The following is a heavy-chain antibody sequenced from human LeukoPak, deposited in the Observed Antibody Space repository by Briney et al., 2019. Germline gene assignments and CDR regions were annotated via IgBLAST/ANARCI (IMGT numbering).Heavy chain of an antibody. CDR3: ARHTVTTGGPGLSRVYFDY. J-gene: IGHJ4*02. CDR2: IISGGSTI. V-gene: IGHV3-11*04. D-gene: IGHD4-11*01. CDR1: GFTFCDYY. Sequence: GGSLRLSCAASGFTFCDYYMSWIRQAPGKGLGWVSYIISGGSTIYYADSVKGRFTLSRDNAKNSLYLQMNSLRAEDTAVYYCARHTVTTGGPGLSRVYFDYWGQGTLVTVSS.